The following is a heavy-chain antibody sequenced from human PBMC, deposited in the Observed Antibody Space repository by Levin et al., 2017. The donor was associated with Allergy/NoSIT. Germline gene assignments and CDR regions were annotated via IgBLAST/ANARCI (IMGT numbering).Heavy chain of an antibody. CDR1: GFIFSDHY. D-gene: IGHD2-21*01. Sequence: GGSLRLSCAGSGFIFSDHYIEWVRQAPGKGLEWVAVSRNKVNKYTTEYAASVKGRFSISREDSENSLYLQMNSLRTEDTAVYYCVRDFNGGDDWYYDIWGRGTLVTVSS. J-gene: IGHJ2*01. CDR3: VRDFNGGDDWYYDI. V-gene: IGHV3-72*01. CDR2: SRNKVNKYTT.